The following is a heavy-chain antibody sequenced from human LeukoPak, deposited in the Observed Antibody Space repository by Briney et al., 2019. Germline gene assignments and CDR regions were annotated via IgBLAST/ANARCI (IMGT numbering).Heavy chain of an antibody. CDR2: NSGST. J-gene: IGHJ3*02. V-gene: IGHV4-59*08. CDR1: GGSISSYY. Sequence: SETLSLTCTVSGGSISSYYWSWIRQPPGKGLEWIGYNSGSTKYNPSLKSRVTISVDTSKNQFSLKLSSVTAADTAVYYCARGRGYGGNYLRAFDIWGQGTMVSVSS. D-gene: IGHD1-26*01. CDR3: ARGRGYGGNYLRAFDI.